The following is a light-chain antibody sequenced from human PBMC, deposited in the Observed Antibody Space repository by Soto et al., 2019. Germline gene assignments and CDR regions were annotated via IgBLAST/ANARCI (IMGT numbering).Light chain of an antibody. Sequence: EIVMTQSPATLSVSPGERATLSCRASQSVSSKLAWYQQKRGQAPRLLIYGISTRAAGVPARFSGSGSGTDFTLTISSLQSEDFALYYCHQSNNWFYTFGQGTKLEIK. J-gene: IGKJ2*01. CDR2: GIS. V-gene: IGKV3-15*01. CDR1: QSVSSK. CDR3: HQSNNWFYT.